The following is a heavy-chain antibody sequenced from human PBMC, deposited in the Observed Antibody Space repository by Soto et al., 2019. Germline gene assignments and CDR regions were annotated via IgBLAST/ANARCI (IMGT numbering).Heavy chain of an antibody. CDR1: GYSFTSYW. D-gene: IGHD3-10*01. CDR2: IYPGDSDT. Sequence: GESLKISCKGSGYSFTSYWIGWVRQMPGKGLEWMGIIYPGDSDTRYSPYFQGQVTISADKSISTAYLQWSSLKASDTAMYYCARHTVITYYYGSGSYSSWFDPWGQGTLVTVSS. V-gene: IGHV5-51*01. J-gene: IGHJ5*02. CDR3: ARHTVITYYYGSGSYSSWFDP.